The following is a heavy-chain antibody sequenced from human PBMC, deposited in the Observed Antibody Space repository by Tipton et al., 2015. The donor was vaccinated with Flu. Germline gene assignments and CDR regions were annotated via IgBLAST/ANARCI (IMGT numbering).Heavy chain of an antibody. Sequence: VQLVQSGPEVKKPGESLKISCKASGYLFTSQWIGWLRQKPERGLEWIGIVWPEDSETRYRPSFQGQVTISADKSTNTAYLHFRSVRASDTGIYYCATITAPDFLFGAQGTLLSVSS. CDR3: ATITAPDFLF. V-gene: IGHV5-51*01. J-gene: IGHJ4*02. CDR1: GYLFTSQW. CDR2: VWPEDSET. D-gene: IGHD5-12*01.